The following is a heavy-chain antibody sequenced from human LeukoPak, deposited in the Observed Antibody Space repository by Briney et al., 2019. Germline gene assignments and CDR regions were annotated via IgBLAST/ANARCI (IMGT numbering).Heavy chain of an antibody. CDR2: VYYGGST. CDR3: SFNLGSGSYAFDI. Sequence: SETLSLTCAVYGGSFNDYYWIWLRQPPGKGLEWIGSVYYGGSTYYSPSLKSRLTISLDTSKHQFSLKLSSVNAADTAVYYCSFNLGSGSYAFDIWGQGTMVTVSS. J-gene: IGHJ3*02. D-gene: IGHD3-10*01. V-gene: IGHV4-34*03. CDR1: GGSFNDYY.